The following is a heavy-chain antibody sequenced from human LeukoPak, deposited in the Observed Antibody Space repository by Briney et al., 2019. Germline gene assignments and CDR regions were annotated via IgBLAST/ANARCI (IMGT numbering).Heavy chain of an antibody. J-gene: IGHJ5*02. D-gene: IGHD2-15*01. V-gene: IGHV4-34*01. CDR3: ARVRAVVVAATPSWFDP. CDR2: INHSGST. Sequence: PSETLSLTCAVYGGSFSGYYWSWIRQPPGKGLEWIGEINHSGSTNYNPSLKSRVTISVDTSKNQFSLKLSSVTAADTAVYYCARVRAVVVAATPSWFDPWGQGTLVTVSS. CDR1: GGSFSGYY.